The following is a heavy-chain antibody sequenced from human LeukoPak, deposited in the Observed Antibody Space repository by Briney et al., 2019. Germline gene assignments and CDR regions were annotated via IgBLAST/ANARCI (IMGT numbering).Heavy chain of an antibody. CDR1: GFTFSSYG. D-gene: IGHD3-22*01. CDR2: ISGNGGST. J-gene: IGHJ4*02. V-gene: IGHV3-23*01. Sequence: GGSLRLSCAASGFTFSSYGMSWVRQAPGKGLEWVSAISGNGGSTYYADSVKGRFTISRDNSKNTLYLQMNSLRAEDTAVYYCAKGYYYDSSGYYWNRGPADYWGQGTLVTVSS. CDR3: AKGYYYDSSGYYWNRGPADY.